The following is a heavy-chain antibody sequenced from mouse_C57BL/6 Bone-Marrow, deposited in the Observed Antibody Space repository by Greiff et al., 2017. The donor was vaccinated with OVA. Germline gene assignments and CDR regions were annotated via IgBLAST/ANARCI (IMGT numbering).Heavy chain of an antibody. CDR3: AGANWAYAMDY. D-gene: IGHD4-1*01. J-gene: IGHJ4*01. Sequence: QVQLQQSGAELVRPGTSVKVSCKASGYAFTNYLIEWVKQRPGQGLEWIGVINPGSGGTNYNEKFKGQATITADKSSSTAYMQLSSLTSEDDAVDFCAGANWAYAMDYWGQGTSVTVSS. V-gene: IGHV1-54*01. CDR1: GYAFTNYL. CDR2: INPGSGGT.